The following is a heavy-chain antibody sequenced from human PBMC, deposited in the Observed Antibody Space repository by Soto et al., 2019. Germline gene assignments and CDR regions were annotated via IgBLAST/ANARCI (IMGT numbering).Heavy chain of an antibody. D-gene: IGHD3-10*01. CDR2: ISYDGSNK. J-gene: IGHJ3*02. CDR1: GFTFSSYG. Sequence: PGGPPRLSCAASGFTFSSYGMHWGGQAPGKGLERVAVISYDGSNKYYADSAKGRFTISRENSKTTLYLQMNSLRAEDTAVYYCLMWSYSVRGGHDAFDIWGQVTMVTVSS. V-gene: IGHV3-30*03. CDR3: LMWSYSVRGGHDAFDI.